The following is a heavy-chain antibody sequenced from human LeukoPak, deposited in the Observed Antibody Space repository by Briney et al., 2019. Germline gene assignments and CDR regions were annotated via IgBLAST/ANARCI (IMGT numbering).Heavy chain of an antibody. CDR3: TRGQTPYY. CDR2: IRSKAYGGTT. J-gene: IGHJ4*02. V-gene: IGHV3-49*04. CDR1: GFTFGDYA. Sequence: AGGPLRLSCTASGFTFGDYAMTWVRQAPGKGLDWVGFIRSKAYGGTTEYAAPVKGRFNISRDDSKSIAYLQMNSLKTEDTAVYYCTRGQTPYYWGQGTLVTVSS.